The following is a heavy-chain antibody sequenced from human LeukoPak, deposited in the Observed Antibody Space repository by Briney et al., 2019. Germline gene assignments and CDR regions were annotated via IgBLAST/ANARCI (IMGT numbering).Heavy chain of an antibody. CDR3: AGISSGYYADDAFDI. J-gene: IGHJ3*02. CDR1: GYTFTSYG. V-gene: IGHV1-18*01. D-gene: IGHD3-22*01. Sequence: ASVKVSCKASGYTFTSYGISWVRQAPGQGLEWMGWISAYNGNTNYAQKLQGRVTMTTDTSTSTAYMELRSLRSDDTAVYYCAGISSGYYADDAFDIWGQGTKVTVSS. CDR2: ISAYNGNT.